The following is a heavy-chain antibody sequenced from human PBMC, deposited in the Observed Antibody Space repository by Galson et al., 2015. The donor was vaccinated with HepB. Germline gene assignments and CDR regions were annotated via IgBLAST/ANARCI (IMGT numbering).Heavy chain of an antibody. Sequence: SLRLSCAASGFTFSSYSMNWVRQAPGKGLEWVSSISSSSSYIYYADSVKGRFTISRDNAKNSLYLQMNSLRAEDTAVYYCARDHGDRTAFEIWGQGTMVTVSS. CDR2: ISSSSSYI. J-gene: IGHJ3*02. CDR3: ARDHGDRTAFEI. D-gene: IGHD2-21*01. CDR1: GFTFSSYS. V-gene: IGHV3-21*01.